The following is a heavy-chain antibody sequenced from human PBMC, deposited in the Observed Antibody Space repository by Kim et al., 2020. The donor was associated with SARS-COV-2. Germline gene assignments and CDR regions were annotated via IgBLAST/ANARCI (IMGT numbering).Heavy chain of an antibody. D-gene: IGHD3-10*01. CDR2: ISAYNGNT. CDR3: ARVQGVRGVNVGYYGMDV. V-gene: IGHV1-18*01. CDR1: GYTFTSYG. Sequence: ASVKVSCKASGYTFTSYGISWVRQAPGQGLEWMGWISAYNGNTNYAQKLQGRVTMTTDTSTSTAYMELRSLRSDDTAVYYCARVQGVRGVNVGYYGMDVWGQGTTVTVSS. J-gene: IGHJ6*02.